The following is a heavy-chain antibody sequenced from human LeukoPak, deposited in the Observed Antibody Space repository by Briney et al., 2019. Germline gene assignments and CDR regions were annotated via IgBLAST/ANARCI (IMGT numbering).Heavy chain of an antibody. CDR1: GGTFSSYA. D-gene: IGHD6-13*01. CDR2: IIPIFCTA. CDR3: ARGRDSSHNRRGVDAFDI. V-gene: IGHV1-69*13. J-gene: IGHJ3*02. Sequence: ASVKVSCKASGGTFSSYAISWVRQTPGQGLEWMGGIIPIFCTASYAQKFQGRVTITADESTSTAYMELSSLRSEDTAVYYCARGRDSSHNRRGVDAFDIWGQGTMVTVSS.